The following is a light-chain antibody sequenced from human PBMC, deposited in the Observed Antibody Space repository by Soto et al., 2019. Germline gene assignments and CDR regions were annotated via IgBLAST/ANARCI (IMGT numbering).Light chain of an antibody. CDR2: GAS. Sequence: EIVLTQSPGTLSLSPGERATLSCRASQSVTSNFLAWYRQKPGQAPRLLIYGASSRATGIPDRFSGSGSGTDFSLTISRLEPEDFAVYYCQQYHSWPPRTFGQGTKVDIK. J-gene: IGKJ1*01. CDR3: QQYHSWPPRT. V-gene: IGKV3-20*01. CDR1: QSVTSNF.